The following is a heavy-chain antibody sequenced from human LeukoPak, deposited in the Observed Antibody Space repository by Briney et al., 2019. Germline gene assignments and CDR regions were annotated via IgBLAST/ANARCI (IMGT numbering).Heavy chain of an antibody. J-gene: IGHJ4*02. V-gene: IGHV4-4*07. CDR3: VAALFRVNVFRGPTAFDY. D-gene: IGHD3-10*01. CDR1: GGSINNYY. CDR2: IHSSGST. Sequence: SETLSLTCRFSGGSINNYYWSWIRQSAGKGLEWIGLIHSSGSTAYNPSLQSRTTMSIDRSETQFSLKMKSVTAADTAIYYCVAALFRVNVFRGPTAFDYWGQGTLVTVSS.